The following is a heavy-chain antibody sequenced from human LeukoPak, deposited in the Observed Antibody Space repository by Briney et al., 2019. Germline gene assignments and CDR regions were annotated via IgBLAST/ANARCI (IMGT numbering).Heavy chain of an antibody. D-gene: IGHD3-22*01. J-gene: IGHJ4*02. Sequence: PGGSLRLSCAASGFTFSSYGMHWVRQAPGKGLEWVAVIPYDGSNKYYADSVKGRFTISRDNSKNTLYLQMNSLRAEDTAVYYCAKGATLVVVPFGFWDWGQGTLVTVSS. CDR3: AKGATLVVVPFGFWD. CDR2: IPYDGSNK. V-gene: IGHV3-30*18. CDR1: GFTFSSYG.